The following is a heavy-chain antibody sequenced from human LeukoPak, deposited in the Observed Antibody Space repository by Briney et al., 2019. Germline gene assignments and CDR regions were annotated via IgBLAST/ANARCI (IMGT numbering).Heavy chain of an antibody. CDR1: GGSISSSSYY. D-gene: IGHD4-17*01. V-gene: IGHV4-39*01. CDR3: ARYVATVTTVGYDAFDI. CDR2: MYYSGST. J-gene: IGHJ3*02. Sequence: SETLSLTCTVAGGSISSSSYYWGWIRQPPGKGLEWIGSMYYSGSTSYNPSLKSRLTISVDTSTNQFSLKLSSVTAADTAVYYCARYVATVTTVGYDAFDIWGQGTMVTVSS.